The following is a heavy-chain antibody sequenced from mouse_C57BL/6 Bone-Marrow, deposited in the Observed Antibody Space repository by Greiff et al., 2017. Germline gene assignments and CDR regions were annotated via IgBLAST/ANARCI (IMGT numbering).Heavy chain of an antibody. CDR1: GYTFTSYG. D-gene: IGHD3-3*01. J-gene: IGHJ3*01. CDR2: IYPRSGNT. CDR3: ARSGGPWFAY. V-gene: IGHV1-81*01. Sequence: QVQLQQSGAELARPGASVKLSCKASGYTFTSYGISWVKQRTGQGLEWIGEIYPRSGNTYYNEKFKGKATLTADKSSSTAYMQLSSLTSEDSAVYYCARSGGPWFAYWGQGTLVTVSA.